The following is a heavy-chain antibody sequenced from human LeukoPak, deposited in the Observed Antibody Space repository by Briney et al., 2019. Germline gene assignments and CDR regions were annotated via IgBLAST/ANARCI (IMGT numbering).Heavy chain of an antibody. V-gene: IGHV4-59*02. J-gene: IGHJ4*02. Sequence: SETLSLTCSVSSDSVRNFYCIWIRQSPGKGLDWIGHINFNGGNSLSPSLKSRGTLSVDTSKSQFSLKLRSVTAADTAVYYCARHVRAWGSGSYPDYWGQGTLVTVSS. CDR1: SDSVRNFY. CDR2: INFNGGN. CDR3: ARHVRAWGSGSYPDY. D-gene: IGHD3-10*01.